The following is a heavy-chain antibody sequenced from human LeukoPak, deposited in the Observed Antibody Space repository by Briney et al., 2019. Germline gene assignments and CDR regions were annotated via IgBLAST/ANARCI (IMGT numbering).Heavy chain of an antibody. J-gene: IGHJ6*03. CDR3: ARDRRRGWYEYYYMDV. V-gene: IGHV4-59*01. Sequence: SETLSLTCTVSGGSISSYYWSWIRQPPGKGLEWIGYIYYSGSTNYNPPLKSRVTISVDTSKNQFSLKLSSVTAADTAVYYCARDRRRGWYEYYYMDVWGKGTTVTVSS. CDR1: GGSISSYY. D-gene: IGHD6-19*01. CDR2: IYYSGST.